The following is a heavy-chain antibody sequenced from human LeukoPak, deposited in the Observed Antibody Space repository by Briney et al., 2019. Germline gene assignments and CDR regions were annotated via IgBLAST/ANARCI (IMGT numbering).Heavy chain of an antibody. Sequence: SETLSLTCTVPGGAISSYYWSWIRQPPGKGLEWIGYIYYSGSSNYNPSLKSRVTVSVDTSKNQFSLKLSSVTAADTAVYYCARESSQKGAHYMDVWGKGTTVTISS. D-gene: IGHD3-16*01. CDR1: GGAISSYY. J-gene: IGHJ6*03. V-gene: IGHV4-59*01. CDR2: IYYSGSS. CDR3: ARESSQKGAHYMDV.